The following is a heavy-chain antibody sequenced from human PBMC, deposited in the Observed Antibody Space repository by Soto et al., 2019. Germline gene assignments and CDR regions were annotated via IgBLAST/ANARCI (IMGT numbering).Heavy chain of an antibody. CDR3: ARDLRGRNYYYYGMDV. V-gene: IGHV1-18*01. CDR2: ISGYNGNT. J-gene: IGHJ6*02. D-gene: IGHD4-17*01. CDR1: GYTFTSYD. Sequence: ASVKVSCKASGYTFTSYDINWVRQAPGQGLEWMGWISGYNGNTNYAERLQGRVTMTTDTSTSTAYMELRSLRYDDTAVYYCARDLRGRNYYYYGMDVWGQGTTVTVSS.